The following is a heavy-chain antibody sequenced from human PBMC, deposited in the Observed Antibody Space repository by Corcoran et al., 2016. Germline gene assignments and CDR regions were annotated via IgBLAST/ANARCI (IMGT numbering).Heavy chain of an antibody. Sequence: QVQLVQSGAEVKKPGASVKVSCKASGYTFTSYYMHWVRQAPGQGLEWMGIINPSGGSTSYAQKFQGRVTMTRDTSTSTVYMELRSLRSEDTAVYYCARRQLDPYYDYGMDVWGQGTTVTVSS. CDR2: INPSGGST. D-gene: IGHD1-1*01. CDR3: ARRQLDPYYDYGMDV. V-gene: IGHV1-46*01. J-gene: IGHJ6*02. CDR1: GYTFTSYY.